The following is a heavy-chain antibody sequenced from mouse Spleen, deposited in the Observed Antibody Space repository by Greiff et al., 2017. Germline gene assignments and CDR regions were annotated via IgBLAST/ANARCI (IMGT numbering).Heavy chain of an antibody. V-gene: IGHV1-62-3*01. Sequence: QVQLQQPGAEVVRPGTSLKLSCKASGYTFSIYWMHWVKQRPGRGLEWIGRIDPNSGDTKYNEKFKNKATLTVDKPSSTAHVQLSSLTSEDSAVYYCARGYYYWGQGTTLTVSS. J-gene: IGHJ2*01. D-gene: IGHD2-3*01. CDR2: IDPNSGDT. CDR1: GYTFSIYW. CDR3: ARGYYY.